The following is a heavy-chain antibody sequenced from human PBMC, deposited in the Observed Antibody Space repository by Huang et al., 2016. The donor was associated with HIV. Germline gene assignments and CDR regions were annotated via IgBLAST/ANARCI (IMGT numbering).Heavy chain of an antibody. CDR2: IIPMCGTP. J-gene: IGHJ4*02. CDR1: GGTFSKYA. Sequence: QVQLVQSGAEVKTPGSSVKVSCKASGGTFSKYAISWVRQAPGQGLEWMGGIIPMCGTPNYARKFKGRVTITADDSTSTTYVEVSSLRSEDTALYYCARGQLGSYGDYDVLYWGQGTLVTVSS. V-gene: IGHV1-69*13. D-gene: IGHD4-17*01. CDR3: ARGQLGSYGDYDVLY.